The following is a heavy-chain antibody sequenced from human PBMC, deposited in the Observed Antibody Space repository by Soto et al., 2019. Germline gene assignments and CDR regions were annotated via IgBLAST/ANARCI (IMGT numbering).Heavy chain of an antibody. J-gene: IGHJ4*02. CDR3: ARTIPYIAAATFDY. V-gene: IGHV1-3*05. CDR2: INAGNGNT. D-gene: IGHD6-13*01. Sequence: QVQLVQSGAEEKKPGASVKVSCKASGYTFTSYAMHWVRQAPGQRLEWMGWINAGNGNTKYSQKFQGRVTITRDTXXSPAYMELSSLRSEDTAVYYCARTIPYIAAATFDYWGQGTLVTVSS. CDR1: GYTFTSYA.